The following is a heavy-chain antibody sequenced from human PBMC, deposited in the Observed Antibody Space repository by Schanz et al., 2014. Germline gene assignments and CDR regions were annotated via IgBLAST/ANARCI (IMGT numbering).Heavy chain of an antibody. J-gene: IGHJ4*02. CDR1: GFTFSNYG. V-gene: IGHV3-33*05. D-gene: IGHD2-15*01. Sequence: QVQLVESGGGVVRPGRSLRLSCATSGFTFSNYGMHWVRQAPGEGLEWVALISYDGSSTNHADSVQGRFTISRGDSKNTMFLQKSSRRAEDTAVYYCGKEDRGDEVVVAANYWGQGAQVIVSS. CDR2: ISYDGSST. CDR3: GKEDRGDEVVVAANY.